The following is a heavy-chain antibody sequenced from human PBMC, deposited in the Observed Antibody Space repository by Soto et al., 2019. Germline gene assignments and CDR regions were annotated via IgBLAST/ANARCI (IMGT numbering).Heavy chain of an antibody. Sequence: QLQLQESGPGLVKPSETLSLTCTVSGGSISSSSYYWGWIRQPPGKGLEWIGSIYYSGSTYYNPSLKSRVTISVDTSKNQFSLKLSSVTAADTAVDYCARLSRSGADYWGKGTLVTVSS. CDR1: GGSISSSSYY. CDR3: ARLSRSGADY. J-gene: IGHJ4*02. CDR2: IYYSGST. D-gene: IGHD6-25*01. V-gene: IGHV4-39*01.